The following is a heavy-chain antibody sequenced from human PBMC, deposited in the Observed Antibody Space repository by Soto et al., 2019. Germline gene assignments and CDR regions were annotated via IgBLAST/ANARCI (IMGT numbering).Heavy chain of an antibody. V-gene: IGHV3-23*01. CDR2: ISGSGGST. CDR1: GLRFSNYA. CDR3: AKGGTVVASTFDY. J-gene: IGHJ4*02. Sequence: EVQLLESGGGLVQPGGSLRLSCAASGLRFSNYAMSWVRQAPGKGLEWVSTISGSGGSTFSADSVKGRFTISRDNSKNTLYLQMNNLRAEDTSVYYCAKGGTVVASTFDYWGQGTLVTVSS. D-gene: IGHD2-2*01.